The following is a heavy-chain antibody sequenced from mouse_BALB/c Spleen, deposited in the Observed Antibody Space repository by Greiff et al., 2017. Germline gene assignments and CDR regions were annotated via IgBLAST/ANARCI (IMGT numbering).Heavy chain of an antibody. D-gene: IGHD1-2*01. Sequence: EVQLQESGPGLVKPSQSLSLTCSVTGYSITSGYYWNWIRQFPGNKLEWMGYISYDGSNNYNPSLKNRISITRDTSKNQFFLKLNSLTTEDTATYYCAIHEYGDYDAMDYWGQGTSLTVSS. J-gene: IGHJ4*01. CDR3: AIHEYGDYDAMDY. CDR1: GYSITSGYY. CDR2: ISYDGSN. V-gene: IGHV3-6*02.